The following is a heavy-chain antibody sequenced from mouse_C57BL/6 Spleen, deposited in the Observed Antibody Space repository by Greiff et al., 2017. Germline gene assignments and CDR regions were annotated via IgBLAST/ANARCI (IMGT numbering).Heavy chain of an antibody. CDR2: IDPEDGET. CDR1: GFNITDYY. CDR3: ASLNLQGAMDY. J-gene: IGHJ4*01. Sequence: VQLKQSGAELVKPGASVKLSCTASGFNITDYYMHWVKQRTEQGLEWIGRIDPEDGETKYAPKFQGKATITADTSSNTAYLQLSSLTSEDTAVYDCASLNLQGAMDYWGQGTSGTVSS. V-gene: IGHV14-2*01.